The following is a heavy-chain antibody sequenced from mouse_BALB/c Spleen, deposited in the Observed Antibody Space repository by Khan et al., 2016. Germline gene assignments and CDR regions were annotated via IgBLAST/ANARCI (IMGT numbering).Heavy chain of an antibody. Sequence: EVELVESGGGLVQPGGSRKLSCAASGFTFSSFGMHWVRQAPEKGLEWVAFISSGSSAIYYADTVKGRITISRDNPKTTLFLQMTSLRSEDTAMYNCGRGEYWGQGTTLTVSS. CDR3: GRGEY. CDR2: ISSGSSAI. J-gene: IGHJ2*01. V-gene: IGHV5-17*02. CDR1: GFTFSSFG.